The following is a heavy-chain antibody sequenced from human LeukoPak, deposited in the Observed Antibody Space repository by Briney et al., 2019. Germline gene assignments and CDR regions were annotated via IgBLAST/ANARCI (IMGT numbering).Heavy chain of an antibody. Sequence: PGGSLRLSSAASGFTVSSNFMSWVRQAPGKGLEWVSVIQSGGSTFYADSVKGRFTISRDNSKNMLYLQMNSLRVEDTAVYYCARGFSDSTQPFDPWGQGTLVTVSS. CDR2: IQSGGST. J-gene: IGHJ5*02. V-gene: IGHV3-66*01. CDR1: GFTVSSNF. D-gene: IGHD3-22*01. CDR3: ARGFSDSTQPFDP.